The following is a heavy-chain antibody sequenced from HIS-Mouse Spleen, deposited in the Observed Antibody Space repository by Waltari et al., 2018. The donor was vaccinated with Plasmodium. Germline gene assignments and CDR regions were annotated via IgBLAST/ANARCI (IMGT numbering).Heavy chain of an antibody. J-gene: IGHJ3*02. D-gene: IGHD6-19*01. Sequence: QVQLVQSGAEVKKPGASVKVSCTASGYTFTRYGISWVRQAPGQGLGWRGWISPYNGNTNFAQKLQGRVTMTTDTSTSTAYMEVRGLRSDDTAVYYCARGSAGDAFDIWGQGTMVTVSS. CDR1: GYTFTRYG. V-gene: IGHV1-18*01. CDR3: ARGSAGDAFDI. CDR2: ISPYNGNT.